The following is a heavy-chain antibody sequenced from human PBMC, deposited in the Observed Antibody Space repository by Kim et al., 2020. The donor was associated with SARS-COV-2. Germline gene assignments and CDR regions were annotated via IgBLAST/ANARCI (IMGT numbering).Heavy chain of an antibody. CDR2: INHSGST. D-gene: IGHD3-10*01. CDR1: GGSFSGYY. CDR3: ARAPKITMVRGVIFLYYYYGMDV. J-gene: IGHJ6*02. V-gene: IGHV4-34*01. Sequence: SETLSLTCAVYGGSFSGYYWSWIRQPPGKGLEWIGEINHSGSTNYNPYLKSLVTISVDTSKNQFSLKLSYVTAADTAVYYCARAPKITMVRGVIFLYYYYGMDVWGQGTTVTVSS.